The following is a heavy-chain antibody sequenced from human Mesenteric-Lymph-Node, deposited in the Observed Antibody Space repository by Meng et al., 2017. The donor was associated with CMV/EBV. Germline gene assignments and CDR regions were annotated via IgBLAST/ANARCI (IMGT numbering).Heavy chain of an antibody. V-gene: IGHV1-69*05. CDR3: AVYCSSTSCYPWVAFDI. J-gene: IGHJ3*02. CDR1: GGTFSSYA. CDR2: IIPIFGTA. D-gene: IGHD2-2*01. Sequence: SVKVSCKASGGTFSSYAISWVRQAPGQGLEGRGGIIPIFGTANDAQKFQGRVTITTGESTSTAYMELSRLRSEDTAVYYCAVYCSSTSCYPWVAFDIWGQGTMVTVSS.